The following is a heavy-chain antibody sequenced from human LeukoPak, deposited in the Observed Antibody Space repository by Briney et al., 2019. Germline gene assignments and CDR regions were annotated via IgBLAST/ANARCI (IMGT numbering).Heavy chain of an antibody. Sequence: PSETLSLTCTVSGGSISSYYGSWFRQPAGKGLEWIGRIYTSGSTNYNPSLKSRVTMSVDTSKNQFSLKLSSVTAADTAVYYCARDDPIGYDSFDYWGQGTLVTVSS. CDR2: IYTSGST. CDR1: GGSISSYY. D-gene: IGHD5-12*01. J-gene: IGHJ4*02. V-gene: IGHV4-4*07. CDR3: ARDDPIGYDSFDY.